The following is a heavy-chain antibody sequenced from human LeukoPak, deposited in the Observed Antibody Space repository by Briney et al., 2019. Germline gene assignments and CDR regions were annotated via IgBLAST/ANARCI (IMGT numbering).Heavy chain of an antibody. CDR1: GLTLSGYW. CDR3: ARDPPDSGSYFFDY. Sequence: GGSLRLSCSAYGLTLSGYWMHWVRQIPGKGLVWVSRIDSDGSGTSYADSVKGRFTISRDNSKNTLYLQMNSLRGEDTAVYYCARDPPDSGSYFFDYWGQGTLVTVSS. D-gene: IGHD1-26*01. CDR2: IDSDGSGT. V-gene: IGHV3-74*01. J-gene: IGHJ4*02.